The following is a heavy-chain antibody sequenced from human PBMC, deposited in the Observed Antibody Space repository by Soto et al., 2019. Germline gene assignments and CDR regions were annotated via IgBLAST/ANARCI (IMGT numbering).Heavy chain of an antibody. CDR2: IKQDGSER. Sequence: AGGSLRLSCAASGFIFSSYWMSWVRQAPGKGLEWVANIKQDGSERYYVDSVKGRFTISRDNAKDSLYLQVNSLRAEDTAVYYCARGIGVDVWGQGTTVTVSS. CDR3: ARGIGVDV. CDR1: GFIFSSYW. D-gene: IGHD3-10*01. J-gene: IGHJ6*02. V-gene: IGHV3-7*03.